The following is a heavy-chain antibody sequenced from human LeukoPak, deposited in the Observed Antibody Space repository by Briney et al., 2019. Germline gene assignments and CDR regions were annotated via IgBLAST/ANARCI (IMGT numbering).Heavy chain of an antibody. D-gene: IGHD3-22*01. CDR2: IYSGGST. V-gene: IGHV3-53*01. CDR3: ARGDSSGYPVKD. CDR1: GFTVSSNY. J-gene: IGHJ4*02. Sequence: GGSLRLSCAASGFTVSSNYMSWVRQAPGKGLECVSVIYSGGSTYYADSVKGRFTISRDNSKNTLYLQMNSLRAEDTAVYYCARGDSSGYPVKDWGQGTLVTVSS.